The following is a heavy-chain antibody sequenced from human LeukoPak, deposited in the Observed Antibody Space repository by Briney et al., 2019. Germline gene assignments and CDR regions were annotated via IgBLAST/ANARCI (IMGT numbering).Heavy chain of an antibody. J-gene: IGHJ4*02. CDR2: IYYTGNT. V-gene: IGHV4-61*01. D-gene: IGHD5-24*01. CDR3: AGSQDVYSQFDY. CDR1: GGSVSSVSYY. Sequence: SETLSLTCIVSGGSVSSVSYYWSWIRHPPGKGLEWIGHIYYTGNTHYSPSLKSRVTMSVDTSKNQFSLKLSSVTAADTALYFCAGSQDVYSQFDYWGQGALVTVSS.